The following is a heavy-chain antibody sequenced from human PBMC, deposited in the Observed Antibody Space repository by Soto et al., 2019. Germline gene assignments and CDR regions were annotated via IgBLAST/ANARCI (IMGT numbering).Heavy chain of an antibody. J-gene: IGHJ4*02. V-gene: IGHV3-30-3*01. CDR3: AREAGGDRFDY. CDR1: GFTFSSYA. CDR2: PSYDGSNK. D-gene: IGHD3-16*01. Sequence: QVQLVESGGGVVQPGRSLRLSCSASGFTFSSYAMHWVRQAPGKGLEWVAGPSYDGSNKYYADSVKGRFTISRDNSKNSRSQQMNSLRAEDTAVYYCAREAGGDRFDYWGQATLVTVSS.